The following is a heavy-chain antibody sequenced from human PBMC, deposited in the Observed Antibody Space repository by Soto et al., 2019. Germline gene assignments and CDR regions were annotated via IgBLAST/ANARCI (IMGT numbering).Heavy chain of an antibody. CDR1: GFTFSSYG. CDR3: AKVPELGLIDY. J-gene: IGHJ4*02. Sequence: GGSLRLSCAASGFTFSSYGMHWVRQAPGKGLEWVAVISYDGSNKYYADSVKGRFTISRDNSKNTLYLQMNSLRAEDTAVYYCAKVPELGLIDYWGQGTLVTVSS. CDR2: ISYDGSNK. V-gene: IGHV3-30*18. D-gene: IGHD1-7*01.